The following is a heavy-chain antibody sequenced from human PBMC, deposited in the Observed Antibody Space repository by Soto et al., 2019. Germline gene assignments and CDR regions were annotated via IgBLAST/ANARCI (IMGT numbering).Heavy chain of an antibody. Sequence: SGPTLVHPTQTLTLTCTFSGFSLSTNGMGVGWIRQPPGKALEWLALIYCDDDKCHSPSLKSRITTTKDTSKNQVILTMTNMDPVDTATYYCAHRRTAARPYYFDYWGQGTLVTVSS. J-gene: IGHJ4*02. CDR3: AHRRTAARPYYFDY. V-gene: IGHV2-5*02. CDR1: GFSLSTNGMG. D-gene: IGHD6-6*01. CDR2: IYCDDDK.